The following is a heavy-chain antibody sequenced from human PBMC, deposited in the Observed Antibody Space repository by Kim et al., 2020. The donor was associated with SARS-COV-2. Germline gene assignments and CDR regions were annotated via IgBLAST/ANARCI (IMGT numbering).Heavy chain of an antibody. CDR3: ARDFSLGYAFDI. Sequence: GGSLRLSCAASGFTFSSYGMHWVRQAPGKGLEWVAVIWYDGSNKYYADSVKGRFTISRDNSKNTLYLQMNSLRAEDTAVYYCARDFSLGYAFDIWGQGTMVTVSS. CDR1: GFTFSSYG. D-gene: IGHD6-25*01. CDR2: IWYDGSNK. J-gene: IGHJ3*02. V-gene: IGHV3-33*08.